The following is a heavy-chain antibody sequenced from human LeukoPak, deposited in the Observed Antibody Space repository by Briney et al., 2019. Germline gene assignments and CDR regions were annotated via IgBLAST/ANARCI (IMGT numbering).Heavy chain of an antibody. CDR2: IRYDGSNK. CDR1: GYSFTSYW. V-gene: IGHV3-30*02. J-gene: IGHJ4*02. CDR3: AKDPTRWSYLYYFDY. Sequence: GESLKISCKGSGYSFTSYWIGWARQAPGKGLEWVAFIRYDGSNKYYADSVKGRFTISRDNSKNTLYLQMNSLRAEDTAVYYRAKDPTRWSYLYYFDYWGQGTLVTVSS. D-gene: IGHD4-23*01.